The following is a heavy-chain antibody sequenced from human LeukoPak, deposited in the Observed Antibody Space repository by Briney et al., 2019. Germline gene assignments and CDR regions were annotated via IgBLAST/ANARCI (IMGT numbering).Heavy chain of an antibody. V-gene: IGHV1-8*01. Sequence: ASVKVSCKASGYTFTSYDINWVRQATGQGLEWMGWMNPNSGNTGYAQKFQGRVTMTRNTSISTAYTELSSLRSEDTAVYYCARSIGFLAAQDPWGQGTLVTVSS. D-gene: IGHD1-26*01. CDR3: ARSIGFLAAQDP. J-gene: IGHJ4*02. CDR2: MNPNSGNT. CDR1: GYTFTSYD.